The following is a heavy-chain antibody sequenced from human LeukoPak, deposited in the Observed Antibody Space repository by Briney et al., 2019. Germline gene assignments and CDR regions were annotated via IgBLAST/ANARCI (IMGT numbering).Heavy chain of an antibody. J-gene: IGHJ4*02. CDR1: GFTFSSFG. D-gene: IGHD7-27*01. CDR2: IWYDGSNK. Sequence: QTGGSLRLSCAASGFTFSSFGMHWVRQAPGKGLEWVAVIWYDGSNKYYADSVKGRFTISRDNSKNTLYLQMNSLRAEDTAVYYCAKEGLTGDYFDYWGQGTLVTVSS. CDR3: AKEGLTGDYFDY. V-gene: IGHV3-33*06.